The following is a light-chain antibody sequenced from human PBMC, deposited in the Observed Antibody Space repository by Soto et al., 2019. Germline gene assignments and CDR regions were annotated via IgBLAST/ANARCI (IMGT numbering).Light chain of an antibody. CDR1: SSNIGSNY. CDR2: RNN. V-gene: IGLV1-47*01. Sequence: QSVLTQPPSASGTPGQRVTISCSGSSSNIGSNYVYWYQQLPGTAPKLLIHRNNQRPSGVPDRFSGSKSGTSASLAISGLRSEDEADYYCAAWDDSLSGGWVFGGGTKLTVL. CDR3: AAWDDSLSGGWV. J-gene: IGLJ3*02.